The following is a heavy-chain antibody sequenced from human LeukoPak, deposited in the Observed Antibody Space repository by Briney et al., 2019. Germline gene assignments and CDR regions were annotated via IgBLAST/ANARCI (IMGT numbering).Heavy chain of an antibody. Sequence: PGGSLRLSCAASGFTVSSNYMSWVRQAPGKGLEWVSVIYSGGSTYYADSVKGRFTISRDDSKNTLYLQMNSLRAEDTAVYYCAKDLGYDYVWGEGNLYDYWGQGTLVTVSS. CDR3: AKDLGYDYVWGEGNLYDY. CDR2: IYSGGST. D-gene: IGHD3-16*01. V-gene: IGHV3-53*01. J-gene: IGHJ4*02. CDR1: GFTVSSNY.